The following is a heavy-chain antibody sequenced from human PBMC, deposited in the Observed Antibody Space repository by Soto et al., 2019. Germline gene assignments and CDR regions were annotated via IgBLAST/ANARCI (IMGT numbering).Heavy chain of an antibody. CDR3: ARERPDGARLDP. Sequence: GASVKVSCKTSGDTFSNHAISWVRQAPGQGLEWMGGIPPMFGPANYAQKFQGRVTITADESTSTAYMELSSLRSEDTAISYCARERPDGARLDPWGQGTLVTISS. CDR2: IPPMFGPA. J-gene: IGHJ5*02. CDR1: GDTFSNHA. D-gene: IGHD6-6*01. V-gene: IGHV1-69*13.